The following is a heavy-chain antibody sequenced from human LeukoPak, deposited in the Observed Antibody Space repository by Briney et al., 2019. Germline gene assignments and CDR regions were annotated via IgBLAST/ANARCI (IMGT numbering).Heavy chain of an antibody. J-gene: IGHJ6*02. CDR3: ARGAGDYDFWSGYYVYYYYYGMDV. V-gene: IGHV1-18*01. CDR2: ISAYNGNT. Sequence: ASVKVSCKASGYTFTSYGISWVRQAPGQGLEWMGWISAYNGNTNYAQKLQGRVTMTTDTSTSTAYMELRSLRSDDTAVYYCARGAGDYDFWSGYYVYYYYYGMDVLGQGTTVTVSS. D-gene: IGHD3-3*01. CDR1: GYTFTSYG.